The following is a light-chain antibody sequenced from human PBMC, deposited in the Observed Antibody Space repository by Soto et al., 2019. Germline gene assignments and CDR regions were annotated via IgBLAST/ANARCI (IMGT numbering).Light chain of an antibody. CDR2: GAS. CDR1: QSVSSN. J-gene: IGKJ2*01. V-gene: IGKV3-15*01. CDR3: QQYNNWLYT. Sequence: EIVMTQSPATLSVSPGERATLSCRASQSVSSNLAWYQQKPGQAPRLLIYGASTRATGIPARFSGSGSGTEFTLTISSLQSEDLAVYYCQQYNNWLYTFGQGTKLEIK.